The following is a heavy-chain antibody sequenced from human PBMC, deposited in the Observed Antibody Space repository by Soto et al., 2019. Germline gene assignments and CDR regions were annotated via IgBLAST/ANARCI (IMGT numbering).Heavy chain of an antibody. CDR3: ARGSYCSGGIYYLDFGAFDI. V-gene: IGHV4-59*01. CDR1: GASISSYY. CDR2: IYYSGST. Sequence: SETLSLTCTVSGASISSYYWSWIRQPPGKGLEWIGSIYYSGSTNYNPSLKSRVPISVATSKNQFSLQLSGVTDADKDVYYCARGSYCSGGIYYLDFGAFDIWGQGNMVHGSS. D-gene: IGHD2-15*01. J-gene: IGHJ3*02.